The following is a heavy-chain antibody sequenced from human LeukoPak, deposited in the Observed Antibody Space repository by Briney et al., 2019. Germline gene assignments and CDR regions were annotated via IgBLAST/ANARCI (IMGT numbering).Heavy chain of an antibody. D-gene: IGHD2-2*01. V-gene: IGHV3-21*01. CDR1: GFTFSGYT. J-gene: IGHJ4*02. CDR3: ARWVCSTTSCFYFDY. CDR2: ISNSSTYI. Sequence: PGGSLRLSCAASGFTFSGYTMTWVRQAPGKGLEWVSSISNSSTYIYYADSVKGRFTISRDNVQNSLYLQMNSLRAEDTAVYYCARWVCSTTSCFYFDYWGQRTLVVVSS.